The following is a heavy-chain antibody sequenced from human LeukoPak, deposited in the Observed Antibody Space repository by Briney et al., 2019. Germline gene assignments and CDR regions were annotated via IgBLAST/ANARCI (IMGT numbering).Heavy chain of an antibody. Sequence: SETLSLTCAVYGGSLSGYYWSWIRQPPGKGLEWIGEINHSGSTNYNPSLKSRVTISVDTSKNQFSLKLSSVTAADTAVYYCARSRRDCGGDCYSLDYWGQGTLVTVSS. J-gene: IGHJ4*02. CDR2: INHSGST. D-gene: IGHD2-21*02. CDR1: GGSLSGYY. V-gene: IGHV4-34*01. CDR3: ARSRRDCGGDCYSLDY.